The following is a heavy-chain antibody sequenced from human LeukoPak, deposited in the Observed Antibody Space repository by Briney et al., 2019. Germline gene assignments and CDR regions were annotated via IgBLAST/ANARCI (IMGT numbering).Heavy chain of an antibody. Sequence: GGSLRLSCAASGFTFSSYGMHWVRQAPGKGLEWVAVISYDGSNKYYADSVKGRFTISRANSKNTLYLQMNSLRAEDTAVYYCAKRAVVVAARFGNYFDYWVQGTLVTVSS. V-gene: IGHV3-30*18. CDR2: ISYDGSNK. CDR3: AKRAVVVAARFGNYFDY. CDR1: GFTFSSYG. J-gene: IGHJ4*02. D-gene: IGHD2-15*01.